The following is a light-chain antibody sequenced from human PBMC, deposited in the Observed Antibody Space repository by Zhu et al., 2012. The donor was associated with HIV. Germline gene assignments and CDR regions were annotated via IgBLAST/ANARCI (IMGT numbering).Light chain of an antibody. CDR2: DTS. CDR3: QQRSNWPLT. V-gene: IGKV3-11*01. CDR1: QSVRSF. J-gene: IGKJ4*01. Sequence: IVLTQSPATLSLSPGERATLSCRASQSVRSFLAWYQQKPGQAPRLLIYDTSKRATGIPARFSGSGSGTGFTLTINNLEPEDFALYYCQQRSNWPLTFGGGTKVEIK.